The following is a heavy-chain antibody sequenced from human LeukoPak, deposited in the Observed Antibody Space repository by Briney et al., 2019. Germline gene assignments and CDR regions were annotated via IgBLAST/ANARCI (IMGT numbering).Heavy chain of an antibody. V-gene: IGHV4-61*02. D-gene: IGHD3-22*01. CDR1: GGSISSGSYY. CDR2: IYTSGST. J-gene: IGHJ4*02. CDR3: AAGVEYYDVRGYFYPDY. Sequence: SETLSLTCTVSGGSISSGSYYWSWIRQPAGKGLEWIGRIYTSGSTNYNPSLKSRVTISVDTSKNQFSLKLSSVTAADTAVYYCAAGVEYYDVRGYFYPDYWGRGTLVTVSS.